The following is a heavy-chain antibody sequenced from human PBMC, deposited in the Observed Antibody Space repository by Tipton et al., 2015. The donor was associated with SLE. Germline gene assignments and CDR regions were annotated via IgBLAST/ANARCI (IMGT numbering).Heavy chain of an antibody. CDR3: AREGHGDYGWYFDL. J-gene: IGHJ2*01. D-gene: IGHD4-17*01. CDR2: ISYDGSNK. Sequence: RSLRLSCAASGFTFSSYAMHWVRQAPGKGLEWVAVISYDGSNKYYADSVKGRFTISRDNSKNTLYLQMNSLRAEDTAVYYCAREGHGDYGWYFDLWGRGTLVTVSS. V-gene: IGHV3-30-3*01. CDR1: GFTFSSYA.